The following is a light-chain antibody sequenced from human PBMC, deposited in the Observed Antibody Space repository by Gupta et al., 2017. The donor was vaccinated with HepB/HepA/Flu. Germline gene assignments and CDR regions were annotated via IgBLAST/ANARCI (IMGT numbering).Light chain of an antibody. CDR2: EVS. V-gene: IGLV2-8*01. CDR1: SSDIGDYNF. CDR3: SSYAASNKMGV. Sequence: QSALTQPPSASGSPGQSVTISCTGSSSDIGDYNFVSWYQRHPGKAPKLIIYEVSKRPSGVPDRFSGSKSGNTASLTVSGLQAEDEADYHCSSYAASNKMGVFGGGTKLTVL. J-gene: IGLJ2*01.